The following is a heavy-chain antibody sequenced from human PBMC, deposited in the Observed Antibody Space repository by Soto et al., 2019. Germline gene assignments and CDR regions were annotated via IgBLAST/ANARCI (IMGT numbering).Heavy chain of an antibody. V-gene: IGHV3-53*04. D-gene: IGHD6-13*01. CDR2: IYSGGST. CDR1: GFTVSSNY. CDR3: AVAAAGTLVNYFDY. Sequence: SGGSLRLSCAASGFTVSSNYMSWVRQAPGKGLEWVSVIYSGGSTYYADSVKGRFTISRHNSKNTLYLQMNSLRAEDTAVYYCAVAAAGTLVNYFDYWGQGTLVTVSS. J-gene: IGHJ4*02.